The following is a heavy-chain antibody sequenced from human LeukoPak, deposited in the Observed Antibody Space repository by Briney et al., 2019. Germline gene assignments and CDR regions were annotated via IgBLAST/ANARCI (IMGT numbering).Heavy chain of an antibody. CDR3: ARALTGFIPGN. CDR1: GFPFNAYW. D-gene: IGHD3-9*01. CDR2: IRQDGDTK. J-gene: IGHJ4*02. Sequence: PGGSLRLSCAASGFPFNAYWMTWVRQAPGKGLEWVANIRQDGDTKYYVDSVKGRFTISRDNAMNSLYLQMNSLRAEDTAVYYCARALTGFIPGNWGQGTLVTVSS. V-gene: IGHV3-7*03.